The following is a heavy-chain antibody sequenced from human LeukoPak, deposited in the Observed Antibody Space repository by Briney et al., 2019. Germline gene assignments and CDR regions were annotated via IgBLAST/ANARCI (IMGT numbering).Heavy chain of an antibody. J-gene: IGHJ4*02. Sequence: PGGSLRLSCAASGLSFGDYAMHWVRQAPGKGLEWVSGISWNSGSIGYADSVKGRFTISRDNAKNSLYLQMNSLRAEDMALYYCAKDIKNYGDYGYFDYWGQGTLVTVSS. CDR3: AKDIKNYGDYGYFDY. CDR1: GLSFGDYA. CDR2: ISWNSGSI. D-gene: IGHD4-17*01. V-gene: IGHV3-9*03.